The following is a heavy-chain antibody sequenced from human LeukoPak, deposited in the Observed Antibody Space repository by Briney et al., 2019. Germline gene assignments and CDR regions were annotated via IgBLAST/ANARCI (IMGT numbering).Heavy chain of an antibody. CDR2: INHSGST. J-gene: IGHJ5*02. CDR1: GGSFSGYY. CDR3: ARRRHYDFWSGYYRDNWFDP. Sequence: PSETLSLTCAVYGGSFSGYYWSWIRQPPGKGLDWIGEINHSGSTNYNPSLKSRVTISVDTSKNQFSLKLSPVTAADTAVYYCARRRHYDFWSGYYRDNWFDPWGQGTLVTVSS. D-gene: IGHD3-3*01. V-gene: IGHV4-34*01.